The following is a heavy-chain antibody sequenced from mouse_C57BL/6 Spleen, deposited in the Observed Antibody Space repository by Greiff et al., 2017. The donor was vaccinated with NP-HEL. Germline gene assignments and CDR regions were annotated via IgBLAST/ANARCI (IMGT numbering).Heavy chain of an antibody. CDR2: INPGSGGT. J-gene: IGHJ3*01. Sequence: VQLQQSGAELVRPGTSVKVSCKASGYAFTNYLIEWVKQRPGQGLEWIGVINPGSGGTNYNEKFKGKATLTADKSSSTAYMQLRSLTSEDSAVYYGARSEWFYCDYDFRFAYWGQGTLVTVSA. V-gene: IGHV1-54*01. CDR3: ARSEWFYCDYDFRFAY. D-gene: IGHD2-4*01. CDR1: GYAFTNYL.